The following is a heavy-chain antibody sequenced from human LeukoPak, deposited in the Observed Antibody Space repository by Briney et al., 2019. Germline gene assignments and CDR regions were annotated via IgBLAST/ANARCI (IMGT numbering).Heavy chain of an antibody. CDR1: GYTFTSYG. CDR3: AREDIVVVPAAHGMDV. Sequence: ASVKVSCKASGYTFTSYGISRVRQAPGQGLEWMGWISAYNGNTNYAQKLQGRVTMTTDTSTSTAYMELRSLRSDDTAVYYCAREDIVVVPAAHGMDVWGQGTTVTVSS. V-gene: IGHV1-18*01. D-gene: IGHD2-2*01. J-gene: IGHJ6*02. CDR2: ISAYNGNT.